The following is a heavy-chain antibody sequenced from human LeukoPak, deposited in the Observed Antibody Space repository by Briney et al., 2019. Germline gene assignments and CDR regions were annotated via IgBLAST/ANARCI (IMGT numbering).Heavy chain of an antibody. CDR3: ARRQEYQLLFGFDI. V-gene: IGHV4-38-2*01. Sequence: SETLSLTCAVSGYSISSGYYYWDWIRQPPGKGLEWIGSIYKSGSTYYNPSLKSRVTISVDTSKNQVSLKLTSVTAADTAVYYCARRQEYQLLFGFDIWGQGTMVTVSS. J-gene: IGHJ3*02. CDR1: GYSISSGYY. CDR2: IYKSGST. D-gene: IGHD2-21*02.